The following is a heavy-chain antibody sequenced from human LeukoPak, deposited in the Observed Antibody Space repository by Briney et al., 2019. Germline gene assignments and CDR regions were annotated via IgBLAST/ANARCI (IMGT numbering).Heavy chain of an antibody. CDR2: ISGSGGST. CDR3: AKAIQKYYYDSSGYYSPDY. D-gene: IGHD3-22*01. V-gene: IGHV3-23*01. J-gene: IGHJ4*02. CDR1: GFTFSSYA. Sequence: AGGSLRLSCAASGFTFSSYAVSWVRQAPGKGLEWVSAISGSGGSTYYADSVKGRFTISRDNSKNTLYLQMNSLRAEDTAVYYCAKAIQKYYYDSSGYYSPDYWGQGTLVTVSS.